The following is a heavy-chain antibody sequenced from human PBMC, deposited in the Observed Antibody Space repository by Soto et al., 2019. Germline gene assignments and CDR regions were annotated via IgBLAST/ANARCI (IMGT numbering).Heavy chain of an antibody. CDR1: GYTFTGYY. CDR3: ARRKGDYYDSSGYHYYFDY. CDR2: INPNSGGT. V-gene: IGHV1-2*02. J-gene: IGHJ4*02. Sequence: ASVKFSCKASGYTFTGYYMRWVRQAPGQGLEWMGWINPNSGGTKSAQKFQGRVTMTRDTSISTAYMELSRLRSDDTAVYYCARRKGDYYDSSGYHYYFDYWGQGTLVTVSS. D-gene: IGHD3-22*01.